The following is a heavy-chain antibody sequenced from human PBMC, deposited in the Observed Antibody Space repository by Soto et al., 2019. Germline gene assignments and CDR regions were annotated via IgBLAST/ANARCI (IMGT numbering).Heavy chain of an antibody. J-gene: IGHJ6*03. CDR3: AKVGCSSTSCSDYYYYYMDV. CDR2: ISWNSGSI. D-gene: IGHD2-2*01. CDR1: GFTFDDYA. Sequence: GGSLRLSCAASGFTFDDYAMHWVRQAPGKGLEWVSGISWNSGSIGYADSVKGRFTISRDNAKNSLYLQMNSLRAEDTALYYCAKVGCSSTSCSDYYYYYMDVWGKGTTVTVSS. V-gene: IGHV3-9*01.